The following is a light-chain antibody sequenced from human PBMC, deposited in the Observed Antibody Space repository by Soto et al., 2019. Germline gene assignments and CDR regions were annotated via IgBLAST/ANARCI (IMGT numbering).Light chain of an antibody. Sequence: EIVLTQSPATLSVSPGERATLSCRASQSVGNNFAWYQQKPGQAPRLLIYATSTRATGVPARFSRSGSGTEFTLTISSLQSEDFAVYYCQQYGDLPLTFGGGAKVEIE. CDR2: ATS. CDR3: QQYGDLPLT. CDR1: QSVGNN. V-gene: IGKV3-15*01. J-gene: IGKJ4*01.